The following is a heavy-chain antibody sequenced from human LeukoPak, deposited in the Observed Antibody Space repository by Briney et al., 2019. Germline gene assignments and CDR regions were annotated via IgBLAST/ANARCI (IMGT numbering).Heavy chain of an antibody. Sequence: GGSLRLSCAASGFTFSSYGMHWVRQAPGKGLEWVACIRYDGSNIYYAECVRGRFTISRDNSQNTLYLQINSLRAEDTVVYYCASGSLEGPCDYWGQGTLVTVSS. CDR3: ASGSLEGPCDY. CDR2: IRYDGSNI. CDR1: GFTFSSYG. D-gene: IGHD5-12*01. V-gene: IGHV3-30*02. J-gene: IGHJ4*02.